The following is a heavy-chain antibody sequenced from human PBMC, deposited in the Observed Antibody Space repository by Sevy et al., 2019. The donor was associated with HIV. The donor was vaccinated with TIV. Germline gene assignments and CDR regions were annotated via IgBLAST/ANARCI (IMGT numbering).Heavy chain of an antibody. D-gene: IGHD2-21*01. J-gene: IGHJ4*02. CDR2: INQDGSQK. CDR3: ARAGPLGDLDHFDR. Sequence: GGSLRLSCATSEFTFSRYWMTWVRQAPGKGLEWVVYINQDGSQKSYLDSVKGRFTISRDNSKNSLFLQMNSLRAEDTAVYYCARAGPLGDLDHFDRWGQGTLVTVSS. V-gene: IGHV3-7*03. CDR1: EFTFSRYW.